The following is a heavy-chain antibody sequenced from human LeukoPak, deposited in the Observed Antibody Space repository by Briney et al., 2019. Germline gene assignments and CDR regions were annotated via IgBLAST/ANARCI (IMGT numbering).Heavy chain of an antibody. CDR1: GLIVSSNY. J-gene: IGHJ4*02. CDR2: IYGDGST. D-gene: IGHD4-17*01. CDR3: AKHMTSVTTNFEH. Sequence: PGGSLRLSCAASGLIVSSNYMSWVRQAPGKGLEWVSIIYGDGSTYYADSVKGRFTISRDNSKNTLYLQMNGLRAEDTAVYYCAKHMTSVTTNFEHWGQGTLVTSSS. V-gene: IGHV3-53*01.